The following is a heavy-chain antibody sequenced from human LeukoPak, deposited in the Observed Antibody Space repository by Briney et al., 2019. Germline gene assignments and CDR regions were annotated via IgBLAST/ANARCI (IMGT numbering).Heavy chain of an antibody. Sequence: GGSLRLSCAASGFTFSSYGMHWVRQAPDKGLEWVAFIRYDASNTYYADSVKGRFTISRDNSKNTLYLQMNSLRPEDAALYYCATRPASDTYFGVFDFWGQGTLVTVSS. CDR1: GFTFSSYG. J-gene: IGHJ4*02. D-gene: IGHD2/OR15-2a*01. CDR3: ATRPASDTYFGVFDF. V-gene: IGHV3-30*02. CDR2: IRYDASNT.